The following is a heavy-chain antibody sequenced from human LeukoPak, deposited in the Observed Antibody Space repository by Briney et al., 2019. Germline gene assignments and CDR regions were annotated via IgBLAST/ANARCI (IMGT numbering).Heavy chain of an antibody. CDR2: IYYSGST. V-gene: IGHV4-59*12. CDR1: GGSISSYY. J-gene: IGHJ4*02. Sequence: PSETLSLTCTVSGGSISSYYWSWIRQPPGKGLEWIGYIYYSGSTYYNPSLKSRVTISVDTSKNQFSLKLSSVTAADTAVYYCARDGGLLWFGELFYFDYWGQGTLVTVSS. D-gene: IGHD3-10*01. CDR3: ARDGGLLWFGELFYFDY.